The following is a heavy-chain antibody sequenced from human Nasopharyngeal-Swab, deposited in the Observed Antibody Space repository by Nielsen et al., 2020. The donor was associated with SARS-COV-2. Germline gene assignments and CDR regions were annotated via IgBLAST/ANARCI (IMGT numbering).Heavy chain of an antibody. CDR1: GCSIGGYY. Sequence: SETLSLTCTVSGCSIGGYYWSWIRQPPGKGVEWVGCRYYSGSIDYNPSLKRRVPISVDTPKRQVSLRLTSVTAADTAIDSCARQIDNSPHFDYWGQGTLVSVSS. CDR3: ARQIDNSPHFDY. CDR2: RYYSGSI. D-gene: IGHD4-23*01. V-gene: IGHV4-59*08. J-gene: IGHJ4*02.